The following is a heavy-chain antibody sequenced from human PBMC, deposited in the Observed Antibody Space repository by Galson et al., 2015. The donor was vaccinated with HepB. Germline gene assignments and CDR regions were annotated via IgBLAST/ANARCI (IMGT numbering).Heavy chain of an antibody. V-gene: IGHV3-30-3*01. CDR3: ARDSLVGATYWYFDL. J-gene: IGHJ2*01. CDR2: ISYDGSNK. D-gene: IGHD1-26*01. CDR1: GFTFSSYA. Sequence: SLRLSCAASGFTFSSYAMHWVRQAPGKGLEWVAVISYDGSNKYYADSVKGRFTISRDNSKNTLYLQMNSLRAEDTAVYYCARDSLVGATYWYFDLWGRGTLVTVSS.